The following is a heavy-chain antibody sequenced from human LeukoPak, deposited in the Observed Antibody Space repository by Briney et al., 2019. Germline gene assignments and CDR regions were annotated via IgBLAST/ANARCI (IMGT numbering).Heavy chain of an antibody. V-gene: IGHV4-30-4*07. D-gene: IGHD3-22*01. J-gene: IGHJ3*02. CDR1: GGSISSGGYS. CDR2: IYYSGST. CDR3: ARKYYYDSSGYLTDAFDI. Sequence: SQTLSLTCAVSGGSISSGGYSWSWIRQPPGKGLEWIGYIYYSGSTYYNPSLKSRVTISVDTSKNQFSLKLSSVTAADTAVYYCARKYYYDSSGYLTDAFDIWGQGTMVTVSS.